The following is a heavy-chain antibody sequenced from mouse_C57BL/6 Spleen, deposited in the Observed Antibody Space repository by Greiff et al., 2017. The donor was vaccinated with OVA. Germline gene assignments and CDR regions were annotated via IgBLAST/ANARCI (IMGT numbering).Heavy chain of an antibody. CDR1: GYTFTSYW. J-gene: IGHJ4*01. CDR3: AGLLRLRDAMDY. V-gene: IGHV1-55*01. Sequence: VQLQQPGAELVKPGASVKMSCKASGYTFTSYWITWVKQRPGQGLEWIGDIYPGSGSTNYNEKFKSKATLTVDTSSSTTYMQLSSLTSGDSAVYYCAGLLRLRDAMDYWGQGTSVTVSS. CDR2: IYPGSGST.